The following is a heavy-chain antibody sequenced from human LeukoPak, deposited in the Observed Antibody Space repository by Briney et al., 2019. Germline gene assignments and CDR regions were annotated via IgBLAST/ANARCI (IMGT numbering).Heavy chain of an antibody. V-gene: IGHV1-24*01. D-gene: IGHD6-19*01. CDR3: ATDSSGWQTGYFDY. Sequence: ASVKVSCKVSGYTLTELSMHWMRQAPGKGLEWMGGFDPEDGETIYAQKFQGRVTMTEDTSTDTAYMELSSLRSEDTAVYYCATDSSGWQTGYFDYWGQGTLVTVSS. CDR1: GYTLTELS. J-gene: IGHJ4*02. CDR2: FDPEDGET.